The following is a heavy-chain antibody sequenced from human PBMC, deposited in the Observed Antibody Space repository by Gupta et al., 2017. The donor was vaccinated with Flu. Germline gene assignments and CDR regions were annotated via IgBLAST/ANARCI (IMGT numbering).Heavy chain of an antibody. D-gene: IGHD3-16*01. J-gene: IGHJ5*02. V-gene: IGHV4-39*01. CDR2: IYYSGST. Sequence: RQPPGKGLEWIGSIYYSGSTYYNPSLKSRVTISVDTSKNQFSLKLSSVTAADTAVYYCASRSNYDYVSEFDPWGQGTLVTVSS. CDR3: ASRSNYDYVSEFDP.